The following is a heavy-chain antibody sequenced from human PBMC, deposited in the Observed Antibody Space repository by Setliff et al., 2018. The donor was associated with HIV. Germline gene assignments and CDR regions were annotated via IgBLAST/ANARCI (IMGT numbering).Heavy chain of an antibody. D-gene: IGHD6-25*01. CDR3: VTQRGSGSDPFDI. CDR2: IDPSDET. J-gene: IGHJ3*02. CDR1: GYTFTTYG. Sequence: ASVKVSCKASGYTFTTYGISWVRQAPGHGLEWMGIIDPSDETIYAQNFQGRVTMTEDTSTDTAYMELSSLRSEDTAVYYCVTQRGSGSDPFDIWGPGTMVTVSS. V-gene: IGHV1-46*01.